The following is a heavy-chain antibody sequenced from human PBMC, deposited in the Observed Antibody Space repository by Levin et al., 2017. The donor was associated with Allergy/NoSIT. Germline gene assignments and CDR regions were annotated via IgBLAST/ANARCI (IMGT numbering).Heavy chain of an antibody. Sequence: GGSLRLSCAASGFTFSSYSMNWVRQAPGKGLEWVSYISSSSSTIYYADSVKGRFTISRDNAKNSLYLQMNSLRAEDTAVYYCAREGRGWSGFYWGQGTLVTVSS. D-gene: IGHD5-12*01. CDR2: ISSSSSTI. J-gene: IGHJ4*02. CDR3: AREGRGWSGFY. V-gene: IGHV3-48*04. CDR1: GFTFSSYS.